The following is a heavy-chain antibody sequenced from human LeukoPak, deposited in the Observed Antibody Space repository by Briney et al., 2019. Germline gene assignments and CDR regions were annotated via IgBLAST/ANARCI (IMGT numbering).Heavy chain of an antibody. V-gene: IGHV3-21*01. D-gene: IGHD5-18*01. J-gene: IGHJ4*02. CDR2: ISSSSSYI. CDR3: ARAGNSYGSYYFDY. Sequence: NTGGSQRLSCAASGFTFSSYSMNWVRQAPGKGLEWVSSISSSSSYIYYADSVKGRFTISRDNAKNSLYLQMNSLRAEDTAVYYCARAGNSYGSYYFDYWGQGTLVTVSS. CDR1: GFTFSSYS.